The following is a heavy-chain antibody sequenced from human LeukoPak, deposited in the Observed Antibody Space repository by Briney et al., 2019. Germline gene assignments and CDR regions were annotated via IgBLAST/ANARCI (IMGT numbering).Heavy chain of an antibody. J-gene: IGHJ4*02. Sequence: GASVKVSCKASGGTFSSYAISWARQAPGQGLEWMGGIIPIFGTENYAQKFQGRVTITTDESTGTAYMELSSLRSEDTAVYYCVVATITGAPDYWGQGTLVTVSS. CDR2: IIPIFGTE. CDR3: VVATITGAPDY. D-gene: IGHD5-12*01. V-gene: IGHV1-69*05. CDR1: GGTFSSYA.